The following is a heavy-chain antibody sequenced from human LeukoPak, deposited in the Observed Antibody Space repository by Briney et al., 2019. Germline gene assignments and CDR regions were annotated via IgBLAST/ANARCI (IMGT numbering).Heavy chain of an antibody. CDR2: INPNSGGT. Sequence: ASVKVSCKASGYTFTGYYMHWVRQAPGQGLEWMGWINPNSGGTNYAQKFQGRVTMTRDTSISTAYMELSRLRPDDTAVYYCARATYYDFWSGYFAPGINAFDIWGQGTMVTVSS. CDR3: ARATYYDFWSGYFAPGINAFDI. V-gene: IGHV1-2*02. D-gene: IGHD3-3*01. CDR1: GYTFTGYY. J-gene: IGHJ3*02.